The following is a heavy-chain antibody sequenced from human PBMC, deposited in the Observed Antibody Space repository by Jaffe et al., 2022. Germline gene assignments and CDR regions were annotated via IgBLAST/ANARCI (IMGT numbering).Heavy chain of an antibody. D-gene: IGHD7-27*01. Sequence: QVQLQESGPGLVKPSQTLSLTCTVSGGSISSGSYYWSWIRQPAGKGLEWIGRIYTSGSTNYNPSLKSRVTISVDTSKNQFSLKLSSVTAADTAVYYCARDPSFYHTGGAFDIWGQGTMVTVSS. J-gene: IGHJ3*02. CDR2: IYTSGST. V-gene: IGHV4-61*02. CDR3: ARDPSFYHTGGAFDI. CDR1: GGSISSGSYY.